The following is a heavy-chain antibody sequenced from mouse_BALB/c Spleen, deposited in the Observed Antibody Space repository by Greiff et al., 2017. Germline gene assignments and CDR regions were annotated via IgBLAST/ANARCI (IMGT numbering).Heavy chain of an antibody. CDR3: ARHHWDDYAMDY. V-gene: IGHV5-6*02. D-gene: IGHD4-1*01. Sequence: EVMLVESGGDLVKPGGSLKLSCAASGFSFSSYGMSWVRQTPDKRLEWVATISSGGSYTYYPDSVKGRFTISRDNAKNTLYLQMSSLKSEDTAMYYCARHHWDDYAMDYWGQGTSVTVSS. CDR2: ISSGGSYT. J-gene: IGHJ4*01. CDR1: GFSFSSYG.